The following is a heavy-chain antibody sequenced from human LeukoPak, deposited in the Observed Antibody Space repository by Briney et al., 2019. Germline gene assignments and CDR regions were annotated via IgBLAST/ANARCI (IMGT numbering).Heavy chain of an antibody. D-gene: IGHD3-16*02. CDR2: INHSGST. CDR3: ASGRTTTIYYDYVWGSYRYTGHYFDY. J-gene: IGHJ4*02. V-gene: IGHV4-34*01. CDR1: GGSFGGYY. Sequence: SGTLSLTRAVYGGSFGGYYWSWIRQPPGKGLEWIGEINHSGSTNYNPSLKSRVTISVDTSKNQFSLKLSSVTAADTAVYYCASGRTTTIYYDYVWGSYRYTGHYFDYWGQGTLVTVSS.